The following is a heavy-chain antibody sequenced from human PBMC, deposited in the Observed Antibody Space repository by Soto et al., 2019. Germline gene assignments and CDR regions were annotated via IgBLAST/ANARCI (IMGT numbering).Heavy chain of an antibody. CDR1: GGSFSGYY. D-gene: IGHD3-3*01. Sequence: SETLSLTCAVYGGSFSGYYWNWIRQPPGKGLEWIGEIDHSGYTNYNPSLKSRVTISVDTSKNQFSLRLTSVTAADTAVYYCARVRDCFDPWGQGTLVTVSS. V-gene: IGHV4-34*01. J-gene: IGHJ5*02. CDR2: IDHSGYT. CDR3: ARVRDCFDP.